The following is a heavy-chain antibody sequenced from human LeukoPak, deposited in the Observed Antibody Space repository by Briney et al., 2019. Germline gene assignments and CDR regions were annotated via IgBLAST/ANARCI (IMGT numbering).Heavy chain of an antibody. CDR2: IYTSGSS. J-gene: IGHJ4*02. CDR1: GGSISSYY. D-gene: IGHD2-8*02. V-gene: IGHV4-4*07. CDR3: AGHHPRNTVDF. Sequence: SETLSLTCIVSGGSISSYYWSWIRQPAGKGLEWIGHIYTSGSSNYNPSLKSRVTMSVDTSKNQFSLKLSSVTAADTAVYYCAGHHPRNTVDFWGQGTLVTVSS.